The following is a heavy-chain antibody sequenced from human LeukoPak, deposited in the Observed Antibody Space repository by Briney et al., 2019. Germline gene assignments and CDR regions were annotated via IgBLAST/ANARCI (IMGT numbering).Heavy chain of an antibody. CDR3: TRVRSSSWYDY. V-gene: IGHV3-74*01. D-gene: IGHD6-13*01. Sequence: GGSLRLSCATSGFTFSTSWMHWVRQAPGKGLVWVSRISGDGTTTTYADSVKGRFTISRGNAKNTLFLRMNSLRVDDTAVYYCTRVRSSSWYDYWGQGALVTVSS. CDR1: GFTFSTSW. J-gene: IGHJ4*02. CDR2: ISGDGTTT.